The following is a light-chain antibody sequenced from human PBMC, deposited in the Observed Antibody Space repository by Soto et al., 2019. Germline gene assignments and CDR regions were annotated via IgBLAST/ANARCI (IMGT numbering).Light chain of an antibody. CDR2: AAS. Sequence: IQMTQSPSYVSASVGDRVTITCRASQGISSWLAWYQQKPGKAPKLLIYAASSLQSGVPSRFSGSGSGTDFSLTISRLEPEDFAVYYCQQYGSYPFTFGPGTKVDIK. CDR3: QQYGSYPFT. V-gene: IGKV1-12*01. CDR1: QGISSW. J-gene: IGKJ3*01.